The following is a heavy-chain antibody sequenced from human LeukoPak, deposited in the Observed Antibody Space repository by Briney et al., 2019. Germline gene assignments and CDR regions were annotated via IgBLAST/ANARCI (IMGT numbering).Heavy chain of an antibody. J-gene: IGHJ3*02. CDR2: INPNSGGT. CDR1: GYTFTGYY. D-gene: IGHD1-26*01. V-gene: IGHV1-2*02. Sequence: ASVKVSRKASGYTFTGYYMHWVRQAPGQGLEWMGWINPNSGGTNYAQKFQGRVTMTRDTSISTAYMELSRLRSDDTAVYYCARDRTRDSGSYPDAFDIWGQGTMVTASS. CDR3: ARDRTRDSGSYPDAFDI.